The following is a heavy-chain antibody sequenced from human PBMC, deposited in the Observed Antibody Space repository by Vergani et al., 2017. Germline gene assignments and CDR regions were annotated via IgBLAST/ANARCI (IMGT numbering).Heavy chain of an antibody. Sequence: EVQLVESGGGLVQPGGSLRLSCAASGFTFSSYWMHWVRQAPGKGLVWVSRINSDGSSTSYADSVKGRFTISRDNAKNTLYLQMNSLRAEDTALYHCARGDSSGYYNTAFDIWGQGTMVTVSS. CDR3: ARGDSSGYYNTAFDI. CDR1: GFTFSSYW. J-gene: IGHJ3*02. CDR2: INSDGSST. V-gene: IGHV3-74*01. D-gene: IGHD3-22*01.